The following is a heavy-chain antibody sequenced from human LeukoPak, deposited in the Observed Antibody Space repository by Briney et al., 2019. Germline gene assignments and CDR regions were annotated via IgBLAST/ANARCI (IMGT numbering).Heavy chain of an antibody. CDR3: ARHRNADTAMVSDY. CDR2: IYYSGGT. CDR1: GGSISSSSYY. Sequence: SETLSLTCTVSGGSISSSSYYWGWIRQPPGKGLEWIGSIYYSGGTYYNPSLKSRVTISVDTSKNQFSLKLSSVSAADTAVYSCARHRNADTAMVSDYWGQGTLVTVSS. D-gene: IGHD5-18*01. V-gene: IGHV4-39*01. J-gene: IGHJ4*02.